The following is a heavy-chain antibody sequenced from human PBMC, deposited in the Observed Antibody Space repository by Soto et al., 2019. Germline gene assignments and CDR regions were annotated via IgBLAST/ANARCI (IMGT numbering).Heavy chain of an antibody. J-gene: IGHJ6*02. CDR1: GYTFTSYA. V-gene: IGHV1-3*01. CDR3: ARDLLSSLGVHYYYYGMDV. D-gene: IGHD3-10*01. Sequence: VASVKVSCKASGYTFTSYAMHWVRQAPGQRLEWMGWINAGNGNTKYSQKFRGRVTITRDTSASTAYMELSSLRSEDTAVYYCARDLLSSLGVHYYYYGMDVWGQGTTVTVSS. CDR2: INAGNGNT.